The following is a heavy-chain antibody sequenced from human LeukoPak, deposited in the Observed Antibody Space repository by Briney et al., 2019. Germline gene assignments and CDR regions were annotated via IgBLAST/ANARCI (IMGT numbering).Heavy chain of an antibody. J-gene: IGHJ4*02. CDR3: ARNYYDSSGYYVY. CDR2: IKRDGSEK. CDR1: GFTFSSYW. Sequence: QSGGSLRLSCVVSGFTFSSYWMSWVRQAPGKGLEWVANIKRDGSEKYYVGSLKGRFTISRDNAKNSLYLQMNSLRAEDTAVYYCARNYYDSSGYYVYWGQGTLVTVSS. D-gene: IGHD3-22*01. V-gene: IGHV3-7*01.